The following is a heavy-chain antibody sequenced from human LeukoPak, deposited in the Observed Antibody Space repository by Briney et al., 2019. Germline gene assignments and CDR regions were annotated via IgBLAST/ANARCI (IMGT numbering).Heavy chain of an antibody. J-gene: IGHJ5*02. D-gene: IGHD3-10*01. CDR2: IGNNSDYI. V-gene: IGHV3-21*01. CDR1: GFTFRSYT. CDR3: ARDRGYGSGSSQNWFDP. Sequence: GSLRLSCVGSGFTFRSYTMIWVRQAPGKGLGWVSSIGNNSDYIYYADSVKGRFTISRDNAKNSLFLQMNSLTADDTAVYYCARDRGYGSGSSQNWFDPWGQGTLVTVSS.